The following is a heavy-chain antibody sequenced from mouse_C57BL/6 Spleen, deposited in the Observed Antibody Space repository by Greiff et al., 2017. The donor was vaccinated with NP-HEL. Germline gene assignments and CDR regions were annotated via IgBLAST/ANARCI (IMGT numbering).Heavy chain of an antibody. CDR2: INPGSGGT. V-gene: IGHV1-54*01. J-gene: IGHJ2*01. Sequence: VQLQQSGAELVRPGTSVKVSCKASGYAFTNYLIEWVKQRPGQGLEWIGVINPGSGGTNYNEKFKGKATLTADKSSSTAYMQLSSLTSEDSAVYFCAREGGGNFFDYWGQGTTLTVSS. CDR3: AREGGGNFFDY. CDR1: GYAFTNYL.